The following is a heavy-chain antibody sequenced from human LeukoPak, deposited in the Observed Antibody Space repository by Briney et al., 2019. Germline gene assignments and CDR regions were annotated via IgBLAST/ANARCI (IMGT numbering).Heavy chain of an antibody. V-gene: IGHV3-48*01. CDR3: AGGRDSGCAFDF. J-gene: IGHJ4*02. CDR2: ISSTSGDI. CDR1: GFRFHTYS. D-gene: IGHD3-22*01. Sequence: PGGSLRLSCAASGFRFHTYSMNWVRQAPGKGLEWISYISSTSGDIYYADSVKGRFTVSRDNAKNTLFLQMNSLRADDTAVYYCAGGRDSGCAFDFWGRGTLVTVSS.